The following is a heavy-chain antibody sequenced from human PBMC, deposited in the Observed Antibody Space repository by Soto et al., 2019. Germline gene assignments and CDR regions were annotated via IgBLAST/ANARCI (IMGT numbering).Heavy chain of an antibody. V-gene: IGHV4-34*01. J-gene: IGHJ5*02. CDR3: ARGPTPRFDP. CDR1: GGSLIGYF. CDR2: IGHSGT. Sequence: PSETLSLTCSVSGGSLIGYFWTWIRQAPDKGLGWIGEIGHSGTKYSPSPKSRVTISLDNSKNQFSLKLLSVTAADTAVYYCARGPTPRFDPWGQGTLVPVSS.